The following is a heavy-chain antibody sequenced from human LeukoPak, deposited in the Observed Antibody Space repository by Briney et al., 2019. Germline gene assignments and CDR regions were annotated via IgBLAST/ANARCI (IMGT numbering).Heavy chain of an antibody. Sequence: GASVKVSCKVSGYTLTKLSMHWLRQAPGKGFEWIGGFNPEDGETIYAQKFQGRVTMTEDTSTHTAYMELSSLTSDDTAVYYCYETTYWGRGTLVTVSS. CDR1: GYTLTKLS. J-gene: IGHJ4*02. CDR3: YETTY. D-gene: IGHD2/OR15-2a*01. CDR2: FNPEDGET. V-gene: IGHV1-24*01.